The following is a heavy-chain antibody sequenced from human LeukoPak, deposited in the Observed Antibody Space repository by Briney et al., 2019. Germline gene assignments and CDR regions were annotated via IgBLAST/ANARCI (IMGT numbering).Heavy chain of an antibody. D-gene: IGHD2-15*01. CDR1: GFTFSSYG. V-gene: IGHV3-30*03. J-gene: IGHJ6*02. Sequence: PGGSLRLSCAASGFTFSSYGMHWVRQAPGKGLEWVAVISYDGSNKYYADSVKGRFTISRDNSKNTLYLQMNSLRAEDTAVYYCARSIRGGVVVATAIKKYYYGMDVWGQGTTVTVSS. CDR3: ARSIRGGVVVATAIKKYYYGMDV. CDR2: ISYDGSNK.